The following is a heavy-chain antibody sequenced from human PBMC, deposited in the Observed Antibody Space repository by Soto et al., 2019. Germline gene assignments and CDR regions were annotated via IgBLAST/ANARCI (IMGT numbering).Heavy chain of an antibody. CDR1: GYTFTSYG. D-gene: IGHD5-12*01. CDR2: ITAYNGNT. V-gene: IGHV1-18*01. CDR3: ARSYDFAKYYYYYMDV. J-gene: IGHJ6*03. Sequence: ASVTVSCKASGYTFTSYGISWVRQAPGQGLEWMGWITAYNGNTNYAQKLQGRVTMTTDTSTSTAYMELRSLRSDDTAVYYCARSYDFAKYYYYYMDVWGKGTTVTVSS.